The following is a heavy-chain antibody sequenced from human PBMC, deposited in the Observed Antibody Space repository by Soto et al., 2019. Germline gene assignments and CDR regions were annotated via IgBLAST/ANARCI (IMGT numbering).Heavy chain of an antibody. CDR1: GYSFSTCD. D-gene: IGHD3-3*01. CDR2: ISPKNGNT. Sequence: ASVKVSRKACGYSFSTCDFSWLRQAPGQGPEWMGRISPKNGNTNYAQNSQDRVTMTADTSSSTAYMELRGLRSDDTAKYYCATSYDSGFDPWGQGTLVTVSS. CDR3: ATSYDSGFDP. V-gene: IGHV1-18*04. J-gene: IGHJ5*02.